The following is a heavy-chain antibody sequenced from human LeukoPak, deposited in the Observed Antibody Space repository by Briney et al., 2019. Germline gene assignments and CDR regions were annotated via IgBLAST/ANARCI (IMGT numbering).Heavy chain of an antibody. V-gene: IGHV3-11*06. J-gene: IGHJ4*02. D-gene: IGHD5-12*01. CDR3: ASQSGYGHFDY. Sequence: GGSLRLSCAASGFTFSDYYMSWIRQAPGKGLEWVSSISSSSSYIYYADSVKGRFTTSRDNAKNSLYLQMNSLRAEDTAVYYCASQSGYGHFDYWGQGTLVTVSS. CDR1: GFTFSDYY. CDR2: ISSSSSYI.